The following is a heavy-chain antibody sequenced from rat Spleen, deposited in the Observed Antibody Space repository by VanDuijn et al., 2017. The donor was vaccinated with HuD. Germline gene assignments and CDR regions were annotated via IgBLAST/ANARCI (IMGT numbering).Heavy chain of an antibody. V-gene: IGHV5-7*01. J-gene: IGHJ3*01. Sequence: EVQLVESGGGLVQPGRSLKLSCAASGFTFSDYNMAWVRQAPTTGLEWVATISYGDSSGHSGTYYRDSVKGRFTISRDDAKSTLSLQMDSLRSEDTATYYCAAGRYNWNWFAYWGQGTLVTVSS. CDR3: AAGRYNWNWFAY. D-gene: IGHD1-5*01. CDR1: GFTFSDYN. CDR2: ISYGDSSGHSGT.